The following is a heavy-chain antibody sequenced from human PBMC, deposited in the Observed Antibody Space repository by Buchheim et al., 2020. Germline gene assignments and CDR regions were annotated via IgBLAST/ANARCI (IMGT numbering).Heavy chain of an antibody. CDR1: GLTFSSYW. Sequence: VQLLESGGGLVQPGGSLRLSCAASGLTFSSYWMHWVRQAPGKGLEWVAVISYDGSNKYYADSVKGRFTISRDNSKNTVYLQMNSLRAEDTAVYYCATKGGYSYGDDAFDIWGQGT. J-gene: IGHJ3*02. D-gene: IGHD5-18*01. CDR2: ISYDGSNK. CDR3: ATKGGYSYGDDAFDI. V-gene: IGHV3-30*03.